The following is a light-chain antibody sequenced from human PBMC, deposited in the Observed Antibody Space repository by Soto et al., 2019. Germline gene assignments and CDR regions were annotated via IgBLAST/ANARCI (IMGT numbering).Light chain of an antibody. CDR2: DVT. CDR3: CSFAATYAGSYSLV. CDR1: TSDVGRYNH. V-gene: IGLV2-11*01. J-gene: IGLJ3*02. Sequence: QSALTQPRSVSGSPGQSVTISCTGTTSDVGRYNHVSWYQHHPGRAPKLMIYDVTERPSGVPDRFSGSKSGNTASLTISGLQAEDEADYYCCSFAATYAGSYSLVFGGGTKVTVL.